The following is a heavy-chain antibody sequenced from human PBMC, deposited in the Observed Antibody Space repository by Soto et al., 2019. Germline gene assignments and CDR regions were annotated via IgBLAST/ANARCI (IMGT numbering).Heavy chain of an antibody. J-gene: IGHJ4*02. D-gene: IGHD3-16*01. Sequence: SETLSLTCTVSCGSISSYYWSWIRQPPGKGLEWIGYIYYSGSTNYNPSLKSRVTISVDTSKNQFSLKLSSVTAADTAVYYCASGGRSNFDYWGQGTLVTVSS. V-gene: IGHV4-59*01. CDR2: IYYSGST. CDR1: CGSISSYY. CDR3: ASGGRSNFDY.